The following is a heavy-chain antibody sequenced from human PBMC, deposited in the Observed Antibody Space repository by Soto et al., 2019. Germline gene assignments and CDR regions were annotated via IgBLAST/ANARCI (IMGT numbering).Heavy chain of an antibody. Sequence: EVQLVESGGGLAKPGGSLRLSCAASGFTFSSYSMNWVRQAPGKGLEWVSSISSSSSYIYYADSVKGRFTISRDNAKNSLYLQMNSLRAEDTAVYYCARGASVAGDFLDAFDIWGQGTMVTVSS. J-gene: IGHJ3*02. CDR3: ARGASVAGDFLDAFDI. V-gene: IGHV3-21*01. CDR1: GFTFSSYS. D-gene: IGHD6-19*01. CDR2: ISSSSSYI.